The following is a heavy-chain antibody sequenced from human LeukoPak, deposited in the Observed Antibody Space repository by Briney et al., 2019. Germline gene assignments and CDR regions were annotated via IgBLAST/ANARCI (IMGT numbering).Heavy chain of an antibody. D-gene: IGHD6-25*01. J-gene: IGHJ3*02. V-gene: IGHV3-21*01. CDR1: RFTFSSYS. CDR3: ARDQREVAFDI. CDR2: ISSSSTYI. Sequence: GGSLRLSCAASRFTFSSYSMNWVRQAPGKGLEWVSSISSSSTYIYYADSVKGRFTISRDNAKNSLSLQLNSLRAEDTAVYYCARDQREVAFDIWGQGQWSSSLQ.